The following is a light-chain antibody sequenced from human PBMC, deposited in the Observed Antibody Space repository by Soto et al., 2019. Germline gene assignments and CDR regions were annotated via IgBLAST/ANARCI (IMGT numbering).Light chain of an antibody. CDR2: DAS. V-gene: IGKV3-15*01. Sequence: EIVMTQSPATLSVSPGDRATLSCRASQRVSSSLAWYQQIPGKAPRLLIYDASTRATGIPARFGGSGSGTEFTLTISSLQSEDFAVYYCQQYNNWPPLTFGGGTKVELK. CDR3: QQYNNWPPLT. CDR1: QRVSSS. J-gene: IGKJ4*01.